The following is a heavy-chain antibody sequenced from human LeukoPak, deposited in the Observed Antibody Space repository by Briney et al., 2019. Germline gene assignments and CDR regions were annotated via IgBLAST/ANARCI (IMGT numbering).Heavy chain of an antibody. D-gene: IGHD3-9*01. CDR3: AKDIFPLTGRDAFDI. CDR1: GFTFSSYG. V-gene: IGHV3-30*18. J-gene: IGHJ3*02. Sequence: AXSGFTFSSYGMHWVRQAPGKGLEWVAVISYDGSNKYYADSVKGRFTISRDNSKNTLYLQMNSLRAEDTAVYYCAKDIFPLTGRDAFDIWGQGTMVTVSS. CDR2: ISYDGSNK.